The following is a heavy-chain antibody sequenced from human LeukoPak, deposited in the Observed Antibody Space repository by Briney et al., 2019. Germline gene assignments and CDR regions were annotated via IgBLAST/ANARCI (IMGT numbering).Heavy chain of an antibody. CDR1: GFTFSSYA. V-gene: IGHV3-23*01. CDR3: AKDPLSIVVVTSNWFDP. Sequence: GGSLRLSCAASGFTFSSYAMSWVRQAPGKGLEWVSAISGSGGSTYYADSVKGRFTISRDNSKNTLYLQMNSLRAEDTAVYYCAKDPLSIVVVTSNWFDPWGQGTLVTVSS. CDR2: ISGSGGST. D-gene: IGHD3-22*01. J-gene: IGHJ5*02.